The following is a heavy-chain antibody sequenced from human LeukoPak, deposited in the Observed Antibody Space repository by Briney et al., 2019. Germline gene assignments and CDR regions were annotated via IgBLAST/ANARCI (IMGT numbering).Heavy chain of an antibody. CDR1: GFTFSSYE. J-gene: IGHJ5*02. V-gene: IGHV4-59*01. Sequence: GSLRLSCAASGFTFSSYEMNWVRQPPGKGLEWIGYIYYSGSTNYNPSLKSRVTISVDTSKNQFSLKLSSVTAADTAVYYCAREGPLGYCSSWGQGTLVTVSS. CDR3: AREGPLGYCSS. CDR2: IYYSGST. D-gene: IGHD2-15*01.